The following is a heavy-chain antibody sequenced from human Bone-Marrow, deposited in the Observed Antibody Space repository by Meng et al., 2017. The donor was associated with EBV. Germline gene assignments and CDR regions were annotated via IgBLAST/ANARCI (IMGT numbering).Heavy chain of an antibody. CDR2: VHYTVST. Sequence: HLPPRASGPGQVKPSETLSLTCTVSGDSSRSVYYWGWIRQPPGRGLEWIGSVHYTVSTYYSPSLKSRVTVSVDTSKNQFSLRLTSVTAADTAVYYCARPFPSWQSPRLDPFGAWGQGTLVTVSS. CDR3: ARPFPSWQSPRLDPFGA. V-gene: IGHV4-39*01. J-gene: IGHJ5*02. D-gene: IGHD6-19*01. CDR1: GDSSRSVYY.